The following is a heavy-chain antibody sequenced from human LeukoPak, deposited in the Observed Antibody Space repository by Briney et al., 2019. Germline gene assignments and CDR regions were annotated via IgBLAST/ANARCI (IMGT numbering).Heavy chain of an antibody. CDR3: AKSLGVGGYTRYKGFDQ. Sequence: TGGSLRLSCAASGFTFNSFAMNWVRQAPGKGLEWVSSISGSDGTSHYADFVKGRSTISRDNSKNTLYLQMNSLRAEDTAAYYCAKSLGVGGYTRYKGFDQWGQGTLVVVSS. J-gene: IGHJ4*02. CDR2: ISGSDGTS. D-gene: IGHD3-16*02. V-gene: IGHV3-23*01. CDR1: GFTFNSFA.